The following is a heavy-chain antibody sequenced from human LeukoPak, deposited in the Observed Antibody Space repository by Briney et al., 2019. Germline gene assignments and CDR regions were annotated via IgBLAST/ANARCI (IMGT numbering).Heavy chain of an antibody. J-gene: IGHJ4*02. CDR2: ISYDGSNK. CDR1: GFTFSSYA. V-gene: IGHV3-30*04. Sequence: GGSLRLSCAASGFTFSSYAMHWVRQAPGKGLEWVAVISYDGSNKYYADSVKGRFTISRDNSKNTLYLQMNSLRAEDTVVYCCARGRGQLWSSFDYWGQGTLVTVSS. D-gene: IGHD5-18*01. CDR3: ARGRGQLWSSFDY.